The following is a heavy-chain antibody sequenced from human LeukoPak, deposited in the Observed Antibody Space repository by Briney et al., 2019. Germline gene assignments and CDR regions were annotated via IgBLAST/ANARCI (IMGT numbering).Heavy chain of an antibody. Sequence: SLRLSCAASGFTFDNYAMHWVRQDPGKGLEWVSGISWNSGSIDYADSVKGRFTISRDNAKNSLYLQMNSLRTEDTALYYCAKGRYYGSGGTDFDYWGQGTLVTVSS. CDR1: GFTFDNYA. V-gene: IGHV3-9*01. CDR2: ISWNSGSI. CDR3: AKGRYYGSGGTDFDY. D-gene: IGHD3-22*01. J-gene: IGHJ4*02.